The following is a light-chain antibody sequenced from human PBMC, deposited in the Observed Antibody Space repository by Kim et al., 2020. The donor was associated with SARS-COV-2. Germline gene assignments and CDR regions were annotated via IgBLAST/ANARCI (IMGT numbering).Light chain of an antibody. CDR2: RKN. CDR3: NSRDSNDNLL. CDR1: ILRSYF. Sequence: ALGQAVMITVQGDILRSYFATWYQRKPVQALIVVIYRKNNRPSGFPNRLTGSSSGNTASLTITGTQTIDVADYYFNSRDSNDNLLFGGGNQLTVL. J-gene: IGLJ2*01. V-gene: IGLV3-19*01.